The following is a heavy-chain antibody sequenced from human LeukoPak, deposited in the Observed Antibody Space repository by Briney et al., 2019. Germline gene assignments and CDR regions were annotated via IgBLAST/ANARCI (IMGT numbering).Heavy chain of an antibody. J-gene: IGHJ5*02. CDR2: ISAYNGNT. D-gene: IGHD3-3*01. V-gene: IGHV1-18*01. Sequence: ASVKVSCKASGYTFTSYGISWVRQAPGQGLEWMGWISAYNGNTNYAQKLQGRVTMTTDTSTSTAYMELRSLRSDDTAVYYCARARYDFWSGYYPHGFDPWGQGTLFTVSS. CDR3: ARARYDFWSGYYPHGFDP. CDR1: GYTFTSYG.